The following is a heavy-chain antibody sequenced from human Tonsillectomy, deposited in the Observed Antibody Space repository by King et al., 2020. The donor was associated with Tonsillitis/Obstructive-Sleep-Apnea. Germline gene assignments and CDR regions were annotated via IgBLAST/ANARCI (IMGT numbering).Heavy chain of an antibody. D-gene: IGHD6-6*01. V-gene: IGHV3-30*04. Sequence: VQLVESGGGVVQPGRSLRLSCAASGFTFSSYAMHWVRQAPGKGLEWVAVISYDGSNKYYADSVKGRFTISRDNSKTTLYLQMNSLRAEDTAVYYCASDVVPEDVGWWFDPWGPGTLVPVSS. CDR3: ASDVVPEDVGWWFDP. CDR1: GFTFSSYA. CDR2: ISYDGSNK. J-gene: IGHJ5*02.